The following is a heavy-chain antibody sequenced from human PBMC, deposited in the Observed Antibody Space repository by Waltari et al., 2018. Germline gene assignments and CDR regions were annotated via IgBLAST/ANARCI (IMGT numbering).Heavy chain of an antibody. CDR2: IVPILGTA. Sequence: QVQLVQSGAEVKKPGSSVKVSCKASAGTFSSYAISWVRQAPGQGLEWMGRIVPILGTADYAQTSQGRVTITADKSTSHACMGLSSVRSEDTAVYYWASEVGGLSPWYFDLWGRGTLVTVSS. CDR1: AGTFSSYA. V-gene: IGHV1-69*13. CDR3: ASEVGGLSPWYFDL. J-gene: IGHJ2*01.